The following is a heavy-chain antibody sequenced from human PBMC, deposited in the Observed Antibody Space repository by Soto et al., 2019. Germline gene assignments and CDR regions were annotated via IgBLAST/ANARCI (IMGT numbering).Heavy chain of an antibody. D-gene: IGHD2-15*01. V-gene: IGHV3-21*02. J-gene: IGHJ3*01. CDR3: AREEGYCNGGPCYRGAFDF. CDR1: GFTFSDYS. CDR2: IGNSNNPT. Sequence: EVQLVESGGGLVKPGGSPRLSCAASGFTFSDYSMLWVRLAPGKGLEWLAFIGNSNNPTFYADSVRGRFTISRDNPKNSVYLQMNSLREEDTAVYFCAREEGYCNGGPCYRGAFDFWGQGTIVTVSS.